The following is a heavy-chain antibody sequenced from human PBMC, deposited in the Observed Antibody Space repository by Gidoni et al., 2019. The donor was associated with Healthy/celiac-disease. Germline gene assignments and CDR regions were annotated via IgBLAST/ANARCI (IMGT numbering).Heavy chain of an antibody. V-gene: IGHV3-33*01. CDR1: GFTFSSYG. Sequence: QVQLVESGGGVVQPGRYLRLYCAASGFTFSSYGMHWVRQAPGKGLEWVAVIWYDGSNKYYAASVTGRFTISRDNSKNTLYLQMNSRRAEDTAVYYCARGGSSGWYSMALYYYYGMDVWGQGTTVTVSS. J-gene: IGHJ6*02. CDR3: ARGGSSGWYSMALYYYYGMDV. D-gene: IGHD6-19*01. CDR2: IWYDGSNK.